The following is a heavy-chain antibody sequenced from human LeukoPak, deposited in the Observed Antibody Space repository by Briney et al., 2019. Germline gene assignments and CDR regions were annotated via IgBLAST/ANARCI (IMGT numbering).Heavy chain of an antibody. J-gene: IGHJ3*02. V-gene: IGHV3-9*01. CDR3: AKGGVLRYFDWSEDAFDI. Sequence: GGSLRLSCAASGFTFADYAMRCVRQAPGKGLEWVSGIILISGRIGYADSVKGRFTLSRDNAKNSLYLQMSSLRAEDTALYYCAKGGVLRYFDWSEDAFDIWGQGTMVTVSS. D-gene: IGHD3-9*01. CDR1: GFTFADYA. CDR2: IILISGRI.